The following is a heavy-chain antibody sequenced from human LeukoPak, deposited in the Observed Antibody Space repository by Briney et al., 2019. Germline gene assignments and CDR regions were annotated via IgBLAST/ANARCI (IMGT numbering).Heavy chain of an antibody. CDR3: ASQSVTIFGVGDNWFDP. V-gene: IGHV4-39*01. D-gene: IGHD3-3*01. Sequence: SETLSLTCTVSGGSISSSSYYWGWIRQSPGKGLEWIGSMYYTGSTYYKPSLKSRVTISADTSKNQFSLKVSSVTAADTAVYYCASQSVTIFGVGDNWFDPWDQGTLVTVSS. CDR1: GGSISSSSYY. J-gene: IGHJ5*02. CDR2: MYYTGST.